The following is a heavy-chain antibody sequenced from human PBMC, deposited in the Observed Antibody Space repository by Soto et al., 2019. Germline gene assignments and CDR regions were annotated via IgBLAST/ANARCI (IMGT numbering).Heavy chain of an antibody. J-gene: IGHJ4*02. D-gene: IGHD3-22*01. CDR3: ARQIYDSDTGPNFQYYFDS. CDR1: GYSFSGYW. Sequence: SLKISCKGSGYSFSGYWITWVRQKPGKGLEWMGRIDPSDSQTYYSPSFRGHVTISVTKSITTVFLQWNSLRASDTAMYYCARQIYDSDTGPNFQYYFDSWGQGTPVTVYS. V-gene: IGHV5-10-1*01. CDR2: IDPSDSQT.